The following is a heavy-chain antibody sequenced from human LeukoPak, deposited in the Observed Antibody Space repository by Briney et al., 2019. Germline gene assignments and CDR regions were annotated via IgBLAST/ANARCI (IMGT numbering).Heavy chain of an antibody. J-gene: IGHJ4*02. Sequence: SETLSLTCTVSDGSITNYDWSRVRQPPGKGLEFIGYVHYSGTANYNPSLRSRVTISIDTSKKHFFLKLKSVTAADTAVYYCARGYGDFRVEGRYFHSWGQGTLVTVSS. CDR3: ARGYGDFRVEGRYFHS. D-gene: IGHD4-17*01. CDR1: DGSITNYD. CDR2: VHYSGTA. V-gene: IGHV4-59*01.